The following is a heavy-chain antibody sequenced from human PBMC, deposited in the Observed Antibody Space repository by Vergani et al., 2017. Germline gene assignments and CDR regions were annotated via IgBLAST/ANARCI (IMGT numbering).Heavy chain of an antibody. Sequence: QLQLQESGPGLVKPSETLSLTCTVSGGSISSSSYYWGWIRQPPGKGLEWIGSIYYSGSTYYNPSLKSLVTISVDTSKNQFSLKLSSVTAADTAVYYCARDMRAVGLYGPGSWFDPWGQGTLVTVSS. D-gene: IGHD3-10*01. J-gene: IGHJ5*02. CDR2: IYYSGST. V-gene: IGHV4-39*07. CDR1: GGSISSSSYY. CDR3: ARDMRAVGLYGPGSWFDP.